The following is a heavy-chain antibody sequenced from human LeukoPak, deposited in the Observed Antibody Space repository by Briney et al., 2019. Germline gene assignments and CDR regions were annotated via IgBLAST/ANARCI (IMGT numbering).Heavy chain of an antibody. Sequence: ASVKVSCKASGYTFTGYYMHWVRQAPGQGLEWMGWINPNSGGTNYAQKFQGWVTMTRDTSISTAYMELSRLRSDDTAVYYCARGKYDTLTGYYEPVDYWGQGTLVTVSS. CDR2: INPNSGGT. CDR1: GYTFTGYY. D-gene: IGHD3-9*01. V-gene: IGHV1-2*04. J-gene: IGHJ4*02. CDR3: ARGKYDTLTGYYEPVDY.